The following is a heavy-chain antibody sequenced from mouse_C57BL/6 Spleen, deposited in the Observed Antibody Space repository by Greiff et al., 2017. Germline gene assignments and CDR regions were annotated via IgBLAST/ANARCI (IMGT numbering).Heavy chain of an antibody. CDR2: ISSGSSTI. Sequence: EVKVEESGGGLVKPGGSLKLSCAASGFTFSDYGMHWVRQAPEKGLAWVAYISSGSSTIYYADTVKGRFTISRDNAKNTLFLQMTSLRSEDTAMYYCARAYGSKSPYYYAMDYWGQGTSVTVSS. J-gene: IGHJ4*01. D-gene: IGHD1-1*01. CDR1: GFTFSDYG. CDR3: ARAYGSKSPYYYAMDY. V-gene: IGHV5-17*01.